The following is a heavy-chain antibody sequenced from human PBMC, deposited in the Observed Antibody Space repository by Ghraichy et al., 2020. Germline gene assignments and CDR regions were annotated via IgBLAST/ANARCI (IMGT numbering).Heavy chain of an antibody. J-gene: IGHJ4*02. Sequence: SETLSLTCAVYGGSFSGYYWSWIRQPPGKGLEWIGEINHSGSTNYNPSLKSRVTISVDTSKNQFSLKLSSVTAADTAVYYCARDLGPRSLDYWGQGTLVTVSS. CDR2: INHSGST. CDR1: GGSFSGYY. CDR3: ARDLGPRSLDY. D-gene: IGHD7-27*01. V-gene: IGHV4-34*01.